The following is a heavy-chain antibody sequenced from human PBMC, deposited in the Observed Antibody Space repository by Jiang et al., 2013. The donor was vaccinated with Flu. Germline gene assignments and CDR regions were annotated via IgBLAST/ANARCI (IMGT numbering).Heavy chain of an antibody. CDR1: GGSISTYY. V-gene: IGHV4-59*08. J-gene: IGHJ5*02. Sequence: GLVKPSETLSLTCTVSGGSISTYYWSWIRQPPGKGLEWIGYIYYSGSTNYNSSLKSRVTISLDTSKNQFSLKLSSVTAADTAVYYCARGGRGLSWFDPWGQGTLVTVSS. CDR2: IYYSGST. D-gene: IGHD2-15*01. CDR3: ARGGRGLSWFDP.